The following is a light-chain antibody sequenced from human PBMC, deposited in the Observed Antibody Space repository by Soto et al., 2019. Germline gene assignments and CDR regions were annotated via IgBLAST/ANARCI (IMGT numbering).Light chain of an antibody. CDR2: GAS. CDR1: QSVSSSY. J-gene: IGKJ1*01. V-gene: IGKV3-20*01. Sequence: EIVLTQSPVTLSLSPVESATLSCRASQSVSSSYLAWYQQKPGQAPRLLIYGASSRATGIPDRFSGSGSGTDFTLTISRLEPEDFAVYYCQQYGSSSWTFGQGTKV. CDR3: QQYGSSSWT.